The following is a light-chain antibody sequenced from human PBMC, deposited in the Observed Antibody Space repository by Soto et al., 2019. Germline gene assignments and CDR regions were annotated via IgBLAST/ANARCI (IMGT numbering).Light chain of an antibody. J-gene: IGLJ1*01. CDR2: EVS. CDR3: NAQADNGKHV. CDR1: SNDVGHSSF. V-gene: IGLV2-8*01. Sequence: QSALTQPPSASGSPGQAVTISCTGNSNDVGHSSFISWYQQHPGKGPKLIIYEVSKRPSGVPDRLSGSQSGNTASLSVSGLQDEDEADYFCNAQADNGKHVFGTGTKVTVL.